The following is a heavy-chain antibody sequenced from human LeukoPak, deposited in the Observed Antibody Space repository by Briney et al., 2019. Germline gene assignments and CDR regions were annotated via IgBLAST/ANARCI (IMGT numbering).Heavy chain of an antibody. Sequence: ASVKVSCKASGYTFTSSDINWVRQAPGQGLEWMGIINPSGGSTSYAQKFQGRVTMTRDMSTSTVYMELSSLRSEDTAVYYCAAHSGYDYYYYYYMDVWGKGTTVTVSS. CDR3: AAHSGYDYYYYYYMDV. CDR2: INPSGGST. D-gene: IGHD5-12*01. CDR1: GYTFTSSD. V-gene: IGHV1-46*01. J-gene: IGHJ6*03.